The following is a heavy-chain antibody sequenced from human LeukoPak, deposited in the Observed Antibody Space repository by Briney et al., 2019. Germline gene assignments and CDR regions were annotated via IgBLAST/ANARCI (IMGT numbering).Heavy chain of an antibody. CDR1: GFTFTGYV. V-gene: IGHV3-23*01. D-gene: IGHD3-10*01. CDR3: AKMYNYFSGPFDY. Sequence: GGSLRLSCAASGFTFTGYVMSWVRQAPGKGLEWVSSISDNGGSTYSADSLKGRFTISRDNSKDTLYLQMNSLRAEDTAIYYCAKMYNYFSGPFDYWGQGTLVTVFS. J-gene: IGHJ4*02. CDR2: ISDNGGST.